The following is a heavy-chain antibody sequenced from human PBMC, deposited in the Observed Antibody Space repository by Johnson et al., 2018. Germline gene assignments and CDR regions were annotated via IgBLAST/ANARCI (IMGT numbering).Heavy chain of an antibody. Sequence: QVQLVESGAEVKEPGSSVKVSCTASGGTFSSYALSWVRQAPGQGLEWKGGIIPILVTAHYEQKFQGRYTITTDESTRTADMELSSRRSEDTAVDYCARGNGYYDSSGLLMDVWGQGTTVTVSS. J-gene: IGHJ6*02. D-gene: IGHD3-22*01. CDR1: GGTFSSYA. V-gene: IGHV1-69*01. CDR2: IIPILVTA. CDR3: ARGNGYYDSSGLLMDV.